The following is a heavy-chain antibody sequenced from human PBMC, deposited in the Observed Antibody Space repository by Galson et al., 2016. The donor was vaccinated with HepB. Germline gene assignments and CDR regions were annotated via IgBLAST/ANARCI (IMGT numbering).Heavy chain of an antibody. CDR3: ARSRFLDRLLPYYFDS. Sequence: SVKVSCKASGYTFTSHWMHWVRQAPGQGLEWMGIINPTGGSTSYAQKFQDRVTLTRDTSTSTVYMELSSLRSEDAAVYYCARSRFLDRLLPYYFDSWGQGTLVTVSS. D-gene: IGHD3/OR15-3a*01. CDR2: INPTGGST. V-gene: IGHV1-46*01. CDR1: GYTFTSHW. J-gene: IGHJ4*02.